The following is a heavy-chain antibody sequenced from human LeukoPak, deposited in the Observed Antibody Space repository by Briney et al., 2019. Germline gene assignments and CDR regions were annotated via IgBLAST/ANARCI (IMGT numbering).Heavy chain of an antibody. V-gene: IGHV4-59*12. Sequence: SETLSLTCTVSGGSISSYYWSWIRQPPGKGLEWIGYIYYSGSTYYNPSLKSRVTISVDTSKNQFSLKLSSVTAADTAVYYCARVPTPGYYFDYWGQGTLVTVSS. CDR1: GGSISSYY. D-gene: IGHD2-15*01. CDR2: IYYSGST. CDR3: ARVPTPGYYFDY. J-gene: IGHJ4*02.